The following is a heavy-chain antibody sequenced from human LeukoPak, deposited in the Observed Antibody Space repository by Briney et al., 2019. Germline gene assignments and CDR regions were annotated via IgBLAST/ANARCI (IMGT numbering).Heavy chain of an antibody. J-gene: IGHJ3*02. Sequence: GGSLRLSCAASGFTFSSYAMSWVRQAPGKGLEWVANIKQDGSEKYYVDSVKGRFTISRDNAKNSLYLQMNSLRAEDTAVYYCARDYDFWSSDIWGQGTMVTVSS. V-gene: IGHV3-7*01. D-gene: IGHD3-3*01. CDR2: IKQDGSEK. CDR1: GFTFSSYA. CDR3: ARDYDFWSSDI.